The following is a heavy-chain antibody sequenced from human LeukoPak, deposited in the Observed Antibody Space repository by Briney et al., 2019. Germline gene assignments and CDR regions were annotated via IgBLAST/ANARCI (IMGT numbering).Heavy chain of an antibody. CDR2: IYSGGST. Sequence: PGGSLRLSCAASGFTVSNNYMSWVHQAPGKGLEWVSVIYSGGSTYYADSVKGRFTISRDKSKNTLYLQMNSLRAEDTAVYYCARVPNYDFWSGYLDYWGQGTLVTVSS. CDR1: GFTVSNNY. CDR3: ARVPNYDFWSGYLDY. J-gene: IGHJ4*02. D-gene: IGHD3-3*01. V-gene: IGHV3-66*02.